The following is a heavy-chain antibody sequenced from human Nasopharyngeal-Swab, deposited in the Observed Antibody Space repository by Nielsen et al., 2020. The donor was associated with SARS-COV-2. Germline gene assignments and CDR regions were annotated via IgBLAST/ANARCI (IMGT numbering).Heavy chain of an antibody. Sequence: SETLSLTCAVSGDSVSRNNFCWNWIRQPPGKGLEWIGYISYSGSTNYNPSLRSRVTISVDTSKNQFSLKLSSVTAADTAVYYCARGRSGDIWGQGTMVIVSS. CDR3: ARGRSGDI. J-gene: IGHJ3*02. CDR2: ISYSGST. D-gene: IGHD6-25*01. V-gene: IGHV4-61*01. CDR1: GDSVSRNNFC.